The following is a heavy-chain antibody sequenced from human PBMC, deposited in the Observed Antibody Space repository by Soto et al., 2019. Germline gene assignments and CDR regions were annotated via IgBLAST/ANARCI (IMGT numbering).Heavy chain of an antibody. Sequence: GGSRRLSCAAPGFTFSSYATSWVRQAPGKGLEWVSAIGGSGGSTYYAASVKGRFTISRDNSKNTLYLQMNSLRAEDTAVYYCAKDRDGYSSSWYSISPYYYFAMDVWG. J-gene: IGHJ6*02. CDR3: AKDRDGYSSSWYSISPYYYFAMDV. CDR1: GFTFSSYA. V-gene: IGHV3-23*01. D-gene: IGHD6-13*01. CDR2: IGGSGGST.